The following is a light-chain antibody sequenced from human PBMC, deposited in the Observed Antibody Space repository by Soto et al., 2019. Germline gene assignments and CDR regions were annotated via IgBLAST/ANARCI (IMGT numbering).Light chain of an antibody. J-gene: IGKJ5*01. CDR2: EVS. Sequence: VLTQSPLSVPVTVGQPASISCKSSQSLLHITGETFLFWYLQKPGQSPQLLIYEVSTRVSGVPDRFSGSGSGTDFTLEISRVETDDVGIYYCMQSTQLPPTFGQGTRLEIK. CDR3: MQSTQLPPT. V-gene: IGKV2D-29*02. CDR1: QSLLHITGETF.